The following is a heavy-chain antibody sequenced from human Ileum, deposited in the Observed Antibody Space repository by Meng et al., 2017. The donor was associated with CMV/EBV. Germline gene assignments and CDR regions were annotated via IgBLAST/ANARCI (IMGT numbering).Heavy chain of an antibody. J-gene: IGHJ4*02. CDR2: MYFSGIA. D-gene: IGHD1-26*01. Sequence: QLHESGPGLGKPAETLSLTCTASGDPISSGSHSWAWFRQPPGKGLEWIGSMYFSGIADYNPSLKSRVTISLHATQKQFSLRLTSVTAADSAVYFCARDLTNKWFYYWGQGTLVTVSS. CDR3: ARDLTNKWFYY. CDR1: GDPISSGSHS. V-gene: IGHV4-39*07.